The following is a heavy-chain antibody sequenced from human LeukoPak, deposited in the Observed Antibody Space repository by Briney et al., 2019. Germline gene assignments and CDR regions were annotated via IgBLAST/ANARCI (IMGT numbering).Heavy chain of an antibody. Sequence: PGGSLRLPCAASGFTFSIYSMNWVRQAPGKGLEWISYINSGGGTTYYADSVKGRFTISRDNAKNSLYLQMNSLGAEDTAVYYCTKEVRFQIDYWGQGTLVTVSA. D-gene: IGHD3-3*01. J-gene: IGHJ4*02. CDR2: INSGGGTT. CDR1: GFTFSIYS. CDR3: TKEVRFQIDY. V-gene: IGHV3-48*01.